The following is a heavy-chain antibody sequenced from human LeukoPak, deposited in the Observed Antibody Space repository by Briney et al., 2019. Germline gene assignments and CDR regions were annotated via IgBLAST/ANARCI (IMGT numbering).Heavy chain of an antibody. J-gene: IGHJ4*02. CDR1: GFTFSSYA. CDR2: ISGSGGST. V-gene: IGHV3-23*01. D-gene: IGHD5-24*01. Sequence: GGSLRLSCAASGFTFSSYAMSWVRQAPGKGLEWVSAISGSGGSTYYADSVKGRFTTSRDNSKNTLYLLMNSLRAEDTAVYYCARGITGLDYWGQGTLVTVSS. CDR3: ARGITGLDY.